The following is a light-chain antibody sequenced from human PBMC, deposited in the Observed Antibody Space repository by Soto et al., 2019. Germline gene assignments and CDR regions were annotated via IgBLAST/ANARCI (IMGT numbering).Light chain of an antibody. CDR3: QQSFSTPRT. J-gene: IGKJ1*01. Sequence: DIQLTQSPSSLSASVGDRVTITCRASQSISSYLNWYQQKPGKAPNLLIYAASSLQSGVPSRFSGSGSVTDFTLTISSLHSEDFGTYFCQQSFSTPRTFGQGTKVEI. V-gene: IGKV1-39*01. CDR2: AAS. CDR1: QSISSY.